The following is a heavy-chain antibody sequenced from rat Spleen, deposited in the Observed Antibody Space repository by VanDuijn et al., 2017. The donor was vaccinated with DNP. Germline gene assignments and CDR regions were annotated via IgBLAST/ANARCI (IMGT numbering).Heavy chain of an antibody. CDR1: GFTLNKYW. Sequence: EVQLVESGGGQVQPGGSLTLSCAASGFTLNKYWMTWVRQAPTKGLEWVATISYDGRSTYYRDSVKGRFTISRDNAKSTLYLQMDSLRSEDTATYYCARHRTTSPYYYVMDAWGQGASVTVSS. CDR2: ISYDGRST. CDR3: ARHRTTSPYYYVMDA. V-gene: IGHV5-29*01. D-gene: IGHD1-10*01. J-gene: IGHJ4*01.